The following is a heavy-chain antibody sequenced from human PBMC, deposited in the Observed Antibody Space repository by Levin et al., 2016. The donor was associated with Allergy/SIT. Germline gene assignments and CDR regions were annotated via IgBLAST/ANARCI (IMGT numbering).Heavy chain of an antibody. CDR3: ARHSMYYDFWSGYYRGPENDAFDI. CDR2: IDPSDSYT. J-gene: IGHJ3*02. Sequence: VRQMPGKGLEWMGRIDPSDSYTNYSPSFQGHVTISADKSISTAYLQWSSLKASDTAMYYCARHSMYYDFWSGYYRGPENDAFDIWGQGTMVTVSS. D-gene: IGHD3-3*01. V-gene: IGHV5-10-1*01.